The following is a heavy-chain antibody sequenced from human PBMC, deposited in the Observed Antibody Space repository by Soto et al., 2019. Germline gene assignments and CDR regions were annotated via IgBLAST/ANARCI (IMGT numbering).Heavy chain of an antibody. CDR3: ASSLSIAVAGAFDY. J-gene: IGHJ4*02. CDR2: ISAYNGNT. D-gene: IGHD6-19*01. V-gene: IGHV1-18*04. CDR1: GYTFTSYG. Sequence: ASVKVSCKASGYTFTSYGISWVRQAPGQGLEWMGWISAYNGNTNYAQKLQGRVTMTTDTSTSTAYMELRSLRSDDTAVYYCASSLSIAVAGAFDYWGQGTLVTVSS.